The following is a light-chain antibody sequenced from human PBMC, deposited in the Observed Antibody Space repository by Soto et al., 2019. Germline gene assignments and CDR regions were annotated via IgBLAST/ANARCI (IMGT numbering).Light chain of an antibody. V-gene: IGKV3D-15*01. CDR2: AAS. CDR1: ETVRSN. J-gene: IGKJ5*01. Sequence: RVMTQSPDTLSVSPGERSTLSCRSSETVRSNLAWYQQKPGQAPRLLIYAASTRATGIPARFIGNGSGTEFTLTISSLQSEDFAVYYCQQRSNWPLEVTFGQGTRLEI. CDR3: QQRSNWPLEVT.